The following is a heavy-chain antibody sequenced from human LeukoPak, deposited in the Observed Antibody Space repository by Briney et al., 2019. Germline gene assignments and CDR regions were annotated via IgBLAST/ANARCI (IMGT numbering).Heavy chain of an antibody. D-gene: IGHD1-26*01. V-gene: IGHV3-53*05. CDR3: AKANPLIVGARAGGPINF. CDR1: GFTVSNNY. Sequence: PEGSLRLSCAASGFTVSNNYMSWVRQAPGKGLEWVSVVYGGGSTYYADSVKGRFTISRDNSKNSLYLQMNSLRTEDTAVYYCAKANPLIVGARAGGPINFWGQGTMVTVSS. CDR2: VYGGGST. J-gene: IGHJ3*01.